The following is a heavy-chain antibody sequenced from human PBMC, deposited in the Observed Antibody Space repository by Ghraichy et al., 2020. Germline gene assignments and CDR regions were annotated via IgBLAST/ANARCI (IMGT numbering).Heavy chain of an antibody. D-gene: IGHD6-6*01. CDR1: GFTFSSYS. CDR2: ISSSSSYI. Sequence: GGSLRLSCAASGFTFSSYSMNWVRQAPGKGLEWVSSISSSSSYIYYADSVKGRFTISRDNAKNSLYLQMNSLRAEDTAAYYCARDLSPGSSTGLEGYWGQGTLVTVSS. J-gene: IGHJ4*02. CDR3: ARDLSPGSSTGLEGY. V-gene: IGHV3-21*01.